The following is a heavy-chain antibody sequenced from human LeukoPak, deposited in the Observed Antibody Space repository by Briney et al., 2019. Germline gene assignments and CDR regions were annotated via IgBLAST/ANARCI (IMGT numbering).Heavy chain of an antibody. CDR1: GYSISSGYY. Sequence: SSETLSLTCTVSGYSISSGYYWGWIRQPPGKGLEWIGRIYHSGSTYYKPSLKSRVTISVDTSKNQFSLKLSSVTAADTAVYYCARGRWGGSYIDYWGQGTLVTVSS. D-gene: IGHD1-26*01. J-gene: IGHJ4*02. CDR3: ARGRWGGSYIDY. CDR2: IYHSGST. V-gene: IGHV4-38-2*02.